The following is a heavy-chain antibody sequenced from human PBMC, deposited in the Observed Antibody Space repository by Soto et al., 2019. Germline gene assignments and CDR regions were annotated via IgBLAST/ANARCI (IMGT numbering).Heavy chain of an antibody. CDR1: GASISGFY. V-gene: IGHV4-4*07. Sequence: SETLSLTCAVSGASISGFYWSWIRKSAGKGLEWIGRIYATGTTDYNPSLKSRVMMSVDTSKKQFSLKLRSVTAADTAVYYCVRDGTKTLRDWFDPWGQGISVTVSS. J-gene: IGHJ5*02. CDR2: IYATGTT. D-gene: IGHD1-1*01. CDR3: VRDGTKTLRDWFDP.